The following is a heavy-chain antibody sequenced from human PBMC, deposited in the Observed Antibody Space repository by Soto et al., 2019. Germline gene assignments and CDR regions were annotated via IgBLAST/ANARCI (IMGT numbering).Heavy chain of an antibody. D-gene: IGHD4-17*01. CDR1: GYTFTIYY. Sequence: QVQLVQSGAEVKKPGASVKVSCKASGYTFTIYYMHWVRQAPGQGLEWMGIINPSGGSTSYAQKFQGRVTMTRDTSTSTVYMELTSLRSEDTAVYYCAIPTRYGDYDGGMDVWGQGTTVTVSS. CDR3: AIPTRYGDYDGGMDV. CDR2: INPSGGST. J-gene: IGHJ6*02. V-gene: IGHV1-46*03.